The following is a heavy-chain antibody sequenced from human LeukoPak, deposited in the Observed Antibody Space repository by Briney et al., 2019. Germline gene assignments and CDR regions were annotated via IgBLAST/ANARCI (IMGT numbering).Heavy chain of an antibody. CDR2: IWFDGSNK. D-gene: IGHD3-10*01. V-gene: IGHV3-33*08. CDR1: GFTFSNYW. J-gene: IGHJ3*02. CDR3: ARGGGDDAFDI. Sequence: GGSLRLSCAASGFTFSNYWMHWVRQAPGKGLEWVAVIWFDGSNKYYADSVKGRFTISRDNSKSTLYLQLNSLRAEDTAVYYCARGGGDDAFDIWGQGTMVTVSS.